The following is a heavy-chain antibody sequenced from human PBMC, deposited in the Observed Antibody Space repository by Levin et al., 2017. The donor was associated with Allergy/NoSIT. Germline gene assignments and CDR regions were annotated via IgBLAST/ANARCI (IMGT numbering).Heavy chain of an antibody. CDR1: GFTFSSYS. CDR3: ARDQVLRRHYGMDV. J-gene: IGHJ6*02. Sequence: GESLKISCAASGFTFSSYSMNWVRQAPGKGLEWVSSISSSSSYIYYADSVKGRFTISRDNAKNSLYLQMNSLRAEDTAVYYCARDQVLRRHYGMDVWGQGTTVTVSS. CDR2: ISSSSSYI. V-gene: IGHV3-21*01. D-gene: IGHD2-8*02.